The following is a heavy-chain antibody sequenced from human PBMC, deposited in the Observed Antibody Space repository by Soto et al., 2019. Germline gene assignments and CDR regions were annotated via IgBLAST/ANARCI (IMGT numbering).Heavy chain of an antibody. CDR1: GFSLSNGKVG. V-gene: IGHV2-26*01. J-gene: IGHJ6*03. CDR3: ARILFGRSVAGGYFYMDV. Sequence: KSGPTLLNPTETLTLTCTVSGFSLSNGKVGVSWIRQPPGKALEWLAHIFSNDEKSYRTSLKSRLTISEDTSKSQVVLTMTNVDPVDTATYYCARILFGRSVAGGYFYMDVWGKGTTVTVSS. D-gene: IGHD6-19*01. CDR2: IFSNDEK.